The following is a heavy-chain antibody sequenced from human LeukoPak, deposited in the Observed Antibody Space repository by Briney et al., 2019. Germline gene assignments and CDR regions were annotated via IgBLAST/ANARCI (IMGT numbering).Heavy chain of an antibody. CDR2: IYYSGST. D-gene: IGHD2-2*01. V-gene: IGHV4-39*07. Sequence: SETLSLTCTVSGGSISSSSYYWGWIRQPPGKGLEWIGSIYYSGSTYYNPSLKSRVTISVDTSKNQFSLKLSSVTAADTAVYYCAAIYQNWFDPWGQGTLVTVPS. CDR1: GGSISSSSYY. CDR3: AAIYQNWFDP. J-gene: IGHJ5*02.